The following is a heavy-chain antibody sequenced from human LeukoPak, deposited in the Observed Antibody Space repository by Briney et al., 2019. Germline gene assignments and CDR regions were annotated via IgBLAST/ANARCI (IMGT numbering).Heavy chain of an antibody. J-gene: IGHJ3*02. CDR1: GFTFSSYS. Sequence: GGSLRLSCAASGFTFSSYSMNWVRQAPGKGLEWVSSISSSSSYIYYADSVKGRFTISRDNAKNSLYLQMNSLRAEDTAVYYCARALGDWGAFDIWGQGTMVTVSS. CDR3: ARALGDWGAFDI. V-gene: IGHV3-21*01. CDR2: ISSSSSYI. D-gene: IGHD2-21*01.